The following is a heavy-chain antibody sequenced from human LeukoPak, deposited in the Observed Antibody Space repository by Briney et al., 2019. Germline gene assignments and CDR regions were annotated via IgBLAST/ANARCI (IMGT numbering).Heavy chain of an antibody. CDR1: GFTFSNAW. CDR3: TTDGGTGTRDY. J-gene: IGHJ4*02. Sequence: GGSLRLSCAASGFTFSNAWVTWVRQAPGKGLEWVGHIKRKTEGETTDYAAPAKGRFTISRDDSKNTLYLQMNSLKTEDTAVYYCTTDGGTGTRDYWGQGTLVTVSS. CDR2: IKRKTEGETT. D-gene: IGHD3/OR15-3a*01. V-gene: IGHV3-15*01.